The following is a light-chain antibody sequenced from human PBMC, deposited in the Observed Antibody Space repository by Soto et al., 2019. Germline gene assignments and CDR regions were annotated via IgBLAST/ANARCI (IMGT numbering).Light chain of an antibody. J-gene: IGLJ1*01. CDR3: QSYDNRLSGYV. CDR1: SSNIGSGYD. Sequence: VLTQPPSVSGAPGQRVTISCTGGSSNIGSGYDVHWYQQLPGTAPKLLIYGNTNRPSGVPDRFSASTSATSASLAITGLQAEDEGDYYCQSYDNRLSGYVFGTGTKLTVL. V-gene: IGLV1-40*01. CDR2: GNT.